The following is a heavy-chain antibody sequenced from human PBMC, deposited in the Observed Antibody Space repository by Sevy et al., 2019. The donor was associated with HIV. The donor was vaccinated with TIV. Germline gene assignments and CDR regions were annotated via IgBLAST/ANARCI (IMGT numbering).Heavy chain of an antibody. D-gene: IGHD1-7*01. V-gene: IGHV1-69*13. CDR1: GGTFRNYA. Sequence: ASVKVSCKASGGTFRNYAINRVRQAPGQGLEWMGAIIPIFGTTNYAQKFQGRLTITADGSTNTDYMELSSLRSEDTAIYYCAKSGGYNWNYFYFDYWGQGALVTVSS. CDR3: AKSGGYNWNYFYFDY. J-gene: IGHJ4*02. CDR2: IIPIFGTT.